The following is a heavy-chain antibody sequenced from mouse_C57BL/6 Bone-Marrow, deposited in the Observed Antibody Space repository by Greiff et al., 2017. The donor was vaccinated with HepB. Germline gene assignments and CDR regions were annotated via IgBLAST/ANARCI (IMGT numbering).Heavy chain of an antibody. V-gene: IGHV1-72*01. Sequence: QVQLQQPGAELVKPGASVKLSCKASGYTFTSYWMHWVKQRPGRGLEWIGRIDLNSGGTKYNEKFMSKATLTVDKPSSTAYIQLSSLTSKDSAVYYCAKALYDYYPGNYFDYWGKGTTVTVAS. CDR2: IDLNSGGT. CDR3: AKALYDYYPGNYFDY. CDR1: GYTFTSYW. D-gene: IGHD2-4*01. J-gene: IGHJ2*01.